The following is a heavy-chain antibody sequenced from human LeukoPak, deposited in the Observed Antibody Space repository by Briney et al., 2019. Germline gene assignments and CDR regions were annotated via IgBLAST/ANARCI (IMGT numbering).Heavy chain of an antibody. V-gene: IGHV1-69*05. Sequence: SVKVSCKASGGTFSSYAISWVRQAPGQGLEWMGGIIPIFGTASYAQKFQGRVTITTDESTSTAYMELSSLRSEDTAVYYCARGPAASSVAYYYYYYMDVWGKGTTVTVSS. CDR2: IIPIFGTA. J-gene: IGHJ6*03. CDR3: ARGPAASSVAYYYYYYMDV. D-gene: IGHD2-2*01. CDR1: GGTFSSYA.